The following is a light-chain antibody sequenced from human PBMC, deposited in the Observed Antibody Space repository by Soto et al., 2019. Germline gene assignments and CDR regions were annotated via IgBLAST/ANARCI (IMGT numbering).Light chain of an antibody. Sequence: DIQMTQSPSSLSAAVGDRVTITCRASQGIRGHLAWYQQKPGKAPKRLIYGTSSLQSGVPSRFSGSGSDTEFTLTINNLQSEDFAAYFCLQHYDYPFTFGGGTKVEIK. V-gene: IGKV1-17*02. CDR2: GTS. CDR1: QGIRGH. J-gene: IGKJ4*01. CDR3: LQHYDYPFT.